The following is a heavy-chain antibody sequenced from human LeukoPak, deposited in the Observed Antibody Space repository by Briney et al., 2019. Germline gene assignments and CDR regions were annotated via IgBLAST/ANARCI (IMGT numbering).Heavy chain of an antibody. CDR1: GYTFTGFY. J-gene: IGHJ4*02. D-gene: IGHD2/OR15-2a*01. V-gene: IGHV1-2*02. CDR3: VRDRNSNWWGGLDY. Sequence: GDSVRVSCKAAGYTFTGFYIHWVRQVPGQGLEWMGWVNPNSGDTDYAKTFQGRVTMTRDTSISSAYMDLNSLTSDDTAVYYCVRDRNSNWWGGLDYRGQGTLVTVSS. CDR2: VNPNSGDT.